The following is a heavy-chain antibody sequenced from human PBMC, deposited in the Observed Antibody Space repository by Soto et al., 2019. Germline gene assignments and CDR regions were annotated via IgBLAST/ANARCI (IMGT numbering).Heavy chain of an antibody. CDR1: GGTFSNYA. Sequence: QVQLVQSGAEVKKPGSSVKVSCKASGGTFSNYAITWVRQAPGQGLEWMGGIIPFFVTANYAQKFQGRVTITADESTSTAYMELSSLTSEVTAVYFCARETAGVTAAMRGGYYYGMDVWGQGTTVTVSS. CDR3: ARETAGVTAAMRGGYYYGMDV. CDR2: IIPFFVTA. D-gene: IGHD2-2*01. V-gene: IGHV1-69*12. J-gene: IGHJ6*02.